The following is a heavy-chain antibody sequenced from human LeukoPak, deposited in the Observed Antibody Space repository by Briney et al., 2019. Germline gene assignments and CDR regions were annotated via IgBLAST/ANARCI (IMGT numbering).Heavy chain of an antibody. D-gene: IGHD4-17*01. Sequence: GGSLRLSCAASGFIFSSYGMHWVRQASGKGLEWEGFIRYDGSNTYYADSVKGRFTISRDNSKNTLYLQMNSLRGEDTAVYYCARGSWRFDDGDSGFDPWGQGTLVTVSS. CDR3: ARGSWRFDDGDSGFDP. CDR1: GFIFSSYG. CDR2: IRYDGSNT. J-gene: IGHJ5*02. V-gene: IGHV3-30*02.